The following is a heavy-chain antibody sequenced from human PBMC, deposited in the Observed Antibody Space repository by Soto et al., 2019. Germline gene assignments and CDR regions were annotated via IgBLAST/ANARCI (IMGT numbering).Heavy chain of an antibody. CDR3: ARAHIVVVKSAFDI. CDR1: GYTFSSYE. D-gene: IGHD2-21*01. J-gene: IGHJ3*02. Sequence: EVQLVESGGGLVQPGGSLRLSCAAYGYTFSSYEMNWVRQAPGKGLEWVSYISSSGSTIYYADSVKGRFTISRDNAKNSLYLQMNSLRAEDTAVYYCARAHIVVVKSAFDIWGQGTMVTISS. CDR2: ISSSGSTI. V-gene: IGHV3-48*03.